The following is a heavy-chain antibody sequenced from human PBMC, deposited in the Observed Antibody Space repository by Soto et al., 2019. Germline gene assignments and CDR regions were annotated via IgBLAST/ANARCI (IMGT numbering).Heavy chain of an antibody. Sequence: SGGSLRLSCTTSGFNFADNAMTWVRQAPGKGLEWVGFIRSKAYGGTTDYAASVKGRFTFSRDDSKSIAYLQMNGLKTEDTAVYYCTRPGIDKTGTTHYCYGMDVWGQGTTVTVSS. CDR3: TRPGIDKTGTTHYCYGMDV. J-gene: IGHJ6*02. CDR2: IRSKAYGGTT. D-gene: IGHD1-1*01. V-gene: IGHV3-49*04. CDR1: GFNFADNA.